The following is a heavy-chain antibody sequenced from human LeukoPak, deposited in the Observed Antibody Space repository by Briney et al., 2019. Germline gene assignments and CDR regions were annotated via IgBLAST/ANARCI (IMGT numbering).Heavy chain of an antibody. CDR3: ARGGSRLTTAGDLDY. Sequence: TETLSLTCTVSGGSISTSRYYWGWIRQPPGKGLEWIGSIYYSGTTYYNLSLKSRVTISVDTSRNQFSLRLSSVTAADTAVYYCARGGSRLTTAGDLDYWGQGTLVTVSS. V-gene: IGHV4-39*01. CDR1: GGSISTSRYY. D-gene: IGHD3-16*01. J-gene: IGHJ4*02. CDR2: IYYSGTT.